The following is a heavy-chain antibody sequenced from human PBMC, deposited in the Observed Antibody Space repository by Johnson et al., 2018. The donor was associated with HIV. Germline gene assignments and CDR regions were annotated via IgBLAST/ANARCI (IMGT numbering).Heavy chain of an antibody. J-gene: IGHJ3*02. V-gene: IGHV3-9*01. CDR1: GFTFDDYA. D-gene: IGHD2-8*01. CDR2: ISWNSGSI. CDR3: AKEGGGRMGDAVDI. Sequence: VQLVESGGGLVQPGRSLRLSCAASGFTFDDYAMHWVRQAPGKGLEWVSGISWNSGSIGYADSVKGRFTISRDNAKNSLYLQMNSLRAEDTALYYCAKEGGGRMGDAVDIWGQGTMVTVSS.